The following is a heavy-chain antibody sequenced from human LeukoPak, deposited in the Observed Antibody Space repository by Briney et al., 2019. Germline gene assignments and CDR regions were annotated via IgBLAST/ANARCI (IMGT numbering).Heavy chain of an antibody. CDR2: IHHSGST. CDR3: AKDNFGYGAMDC. D-gene: IGHD3-22*01. V-gene: IGHV4-30-4*01. Sequence: SETLSLTCTVSGGAVNSDNQYWSWIRQPPGKGLEWIDYIHHSGSTYYNPSLKSRLTSSLDTSKNQFSLKMNSVTAADTAVYYCAKDNFGYGAMDCWGQGTLVTVSS. J-gene: IGHJ4*02. CDR1: GGAVNSDNQY.